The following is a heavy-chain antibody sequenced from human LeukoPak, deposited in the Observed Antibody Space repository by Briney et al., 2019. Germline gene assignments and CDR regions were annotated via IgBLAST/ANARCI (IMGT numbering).Heavy chain of an antibody. CDR3: AKEYNYYGSGPPGWFDP. J-gene: IGHJ5*02. V-gene: IGHV3-23*01. CDR1: GFTFSSYA. D-gene: IGHD3-10*01. CDR2: ISGSGGST. Sequence: GGSLRFSCAASGFTFSSYAMSWVRQAPGKGLEWVSAISGSGGSTYYADSVKGRFTISRDNSKNTLYLQMNSLRAEDTAVYYCAKEYNYYGSGPPGWFDPWGQGTLVTVSS.